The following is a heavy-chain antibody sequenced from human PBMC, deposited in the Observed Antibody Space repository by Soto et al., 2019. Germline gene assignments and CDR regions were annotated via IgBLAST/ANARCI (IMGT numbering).Heavy chain of an antibody. CDR3: ARGYVGYYDFWSGYPPYFDY. J-gene: IGHJ4*02. Sequence: SETLSLTCAVSGDSITSIYHWAWIRQTPGRGLEWVASIYHTGTTYYNPSLKSRVTISVDTSKNQFSLNLRSVTAADSAVYYCARGYVGYYDFWSGYPPYFDYWGQGTLVTVSS. CDR1: GDSITSIYH. V-gene: IGHV4-38-2*01. D-gene: IGHD3-3*01. CDR2: IYHTGTT.